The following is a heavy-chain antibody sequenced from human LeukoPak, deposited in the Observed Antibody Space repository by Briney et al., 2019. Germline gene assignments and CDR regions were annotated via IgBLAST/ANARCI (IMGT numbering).Heavy chain of an antibody. CDR1: GFTFSSYW. V-gene: IGHV3-74*01. Sequence: GGSLRLSCAASGFTFSSYWMHWVRQAPGKALVWVSRINTDGSSTSYADSVKGRFTISRDNAKNTLYLQMNSLRAEDTAVYYCARVRIAARPGMTDYWGQGTLVTVSS. CDR2: INTDGSST. CDR3: ARVRIAARPGMTDY. D-gene: IGHD6-6*01. J-gene: IGHJ4*02.